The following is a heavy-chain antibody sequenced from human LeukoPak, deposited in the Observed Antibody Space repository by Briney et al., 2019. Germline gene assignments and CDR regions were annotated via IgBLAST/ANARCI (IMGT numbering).Heavy chain of an antibody. CDR1: GGSISSYY. V-gene: IGHV4-59*01. Sequence: PSETLSLTCTVSGGSISSYYWSWIRQPPGKGLEWIGYIYYSGSTNYNPSLKSRVTISVDTSKNQFSLKLSSVTAADTAVYYCAGGATKDAFDIWGQGTMVTVSS. J-gene: IGHJ3*02. CDR3: AGGATKDAFDI. CDR2: IYYSGST.